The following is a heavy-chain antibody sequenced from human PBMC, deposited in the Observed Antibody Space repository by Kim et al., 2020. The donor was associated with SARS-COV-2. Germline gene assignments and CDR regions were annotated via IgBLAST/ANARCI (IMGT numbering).Heavy chain of an antibody. Sequence: FQGRVTITADESTSTAYMELSSLRSEDTAVYYCAREPAQYGGNSQFYFDYWGQGTLVTVSS. J-gene: IGHJ4*02. V-gene: IGHV1-69*01. D-gene: IGHD2-21*02. CDR3: AREPAQYGGNSQFYFDY.